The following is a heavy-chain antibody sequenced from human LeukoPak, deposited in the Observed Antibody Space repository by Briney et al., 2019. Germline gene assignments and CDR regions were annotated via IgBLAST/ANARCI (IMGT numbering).Heavy chain of an antibody. CDR1: GGPISSGGYY. D-gene: IGHD3-3*01. J-gene: IGHJ6*02. CDR3: ARGAYCDFWSGPYGMDV. V-gene: IGHV4-31*03. Sequence: SQTLSLTCTVSGGPISSGGYYWSWIRQHPGKGLEWIGYIYYSGSTYYNPSLKSRVTISVDTSKNQFSLKLSSVTAADTAVYYCARGAYCDFWSGPYGMDVWGQGTTVTVSS. CDR2: IYYSGST.